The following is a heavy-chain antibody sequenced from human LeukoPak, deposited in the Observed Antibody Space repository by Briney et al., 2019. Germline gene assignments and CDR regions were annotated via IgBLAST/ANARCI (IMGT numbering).Heavy chain of an antibody. D-gene: IGHD3-9*01. CDR1: GGSISSYY. V-gene: IGHV4-59*12. CDR3: ARGDILTGYSY. CDR2: IYYSGST. Sequence: SETLSLTCTVSGGSISSYYWSWIRQPPGKGLEWIGYIYYSGSTNYNPSLKSRVTISVDTSKNQFSLKLSSVTAADTAVYYCARGDILTGYSYWGQGTLVTVPS. J-gene: IGHJ4*02.